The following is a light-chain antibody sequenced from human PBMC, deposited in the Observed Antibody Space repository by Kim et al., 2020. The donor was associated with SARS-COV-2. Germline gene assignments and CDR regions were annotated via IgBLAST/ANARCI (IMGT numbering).Light chain of an antibody. J-gene: IGLJ2*01. Sequence: VSVSPGQTASITCSGDKLGDKYAYWYQQKPGQSPVVVIYQDDKRPSGIPERFSGSNSGNTATLTISGTQSADEAEYYCQAWDSAVVFGGGTQLTVL. CDR3: QAWDSAVV. CDR1: KLGDKY. CDR2: QDD. V-gene: IGLV3-1*01.